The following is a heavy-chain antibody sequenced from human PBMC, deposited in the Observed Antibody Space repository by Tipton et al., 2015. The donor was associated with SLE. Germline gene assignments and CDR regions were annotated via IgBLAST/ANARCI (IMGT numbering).Heavy chain of an antibody. V-gene: IGHV4-30-4*08. Sequence: TLSLTCTVSGGSISSSSYYWGWIRQPPGKGLEWIGYIYYSGSTYYNPSLKSRVTISVDTSKNQFSLKLSSVTAADTAVYYCARAPGSYYYGMDVWGQGTTVTVSS. D-gene: IGHD1-14*01. CDR2: IYYSGST. J-gene: IGHJ6*02. CDR1: GGSISSSSYY. CDR3: ARAPGSYYYGMDV.